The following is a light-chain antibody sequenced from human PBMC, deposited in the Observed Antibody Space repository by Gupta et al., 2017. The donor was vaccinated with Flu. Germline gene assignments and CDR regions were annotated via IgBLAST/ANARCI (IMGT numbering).Light chain of an antibody. CDR3: QVWDSSSDHYV. CDR1: NIGSKG. CDR2: DDS. Sequence: SYVLTQPPSVSVAPGQTARITCGGNNIGSKGVHWYQQKPGQAPVLVVYDDSDRPSGTPKRFSGSNSGNTATLTISRVEAGDEADYYCQVWDSSSDHYVFGTGTKVTVL. V-gene: IGLV3-21*02. J-gene: IGLJ1*01.